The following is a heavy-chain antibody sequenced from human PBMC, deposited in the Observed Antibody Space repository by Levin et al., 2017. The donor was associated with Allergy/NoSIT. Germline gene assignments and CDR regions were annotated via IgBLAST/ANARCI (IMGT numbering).Heavy chain of an antibody. CDR2: MNPNSGNT. CDR3: AREFRYGDRNWFDP. Sequence: GASVKVSCKASGYTFTSYDINWVRQATGQGLEWMGWMNPNSGNTGYAQKFQGRVTMTRNTSISTAYMELSSLRSEDTAVYYCAREFRYGDRNWFDPWGQGTLVTVSS. J-gene: IGHJ5*02. D-gene: IGHD4-17*01. CDR1: GYTFTSYD. V-gene: IGHV1-8*01.